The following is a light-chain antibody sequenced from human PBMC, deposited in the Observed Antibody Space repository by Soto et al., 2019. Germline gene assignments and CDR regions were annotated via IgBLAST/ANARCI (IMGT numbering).Light chain of an antibody. J-gene: IGKJ1*01. Sequence: EIVLTQSPGTLSLSPGERATLSCRASQSVSSSYLAWYQQKPGQAPRLLIYGASSRATGIPDRFSGSGSGTDFTLTISRLEPDDFATYYCQQYNPYSPWTFGQGTKVEIK. CDR1: QSVSSSY. V-gene: IGKV3-20*01. CDR3: QQYNPYSPWT. CDR2: GAS.